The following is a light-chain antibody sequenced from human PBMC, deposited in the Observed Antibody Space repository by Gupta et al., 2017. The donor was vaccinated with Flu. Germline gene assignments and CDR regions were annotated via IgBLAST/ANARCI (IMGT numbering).Light chain of an antibody. Sequence: SSALTQPPSVSVSPGQTARITCSGDALPKQYSYWYQHKACQAPRLIIYKDNKRPSGIPERFSGSSSETTVTLTISGVQPEDEADYYCQSADSRGSAPFVFGTGTWVTVL. CDR3: QSADSRGSAPFV. J-gene: IGLJ1*01. CDR1: ALPKQY. CDR2: KDN. V-gene: IGLV3-25*03.